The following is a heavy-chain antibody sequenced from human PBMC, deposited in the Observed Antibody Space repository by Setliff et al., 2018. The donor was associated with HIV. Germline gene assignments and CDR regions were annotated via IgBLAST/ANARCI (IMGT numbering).Heavy chain of an antibody. CDR3: ARDYGGNSRGDYYYGMDV. CDR1: GYTFTSYG. CDR2: ISAYNGNT. D-gene: IGHD4-17*01. J-gene: IGHJ6*02. Sequence: ASVKVSCKASGYTFTSYGISWVRQAPGQGLEWMGWISAYNGNTNYAQKLQGRVTMTTDTSTSTAYMELRSLRSDDTAVYYCARDYGGNSRGDYYYGMDVWGQGTXXTVSS. V-gene: IGHV1-18*01.